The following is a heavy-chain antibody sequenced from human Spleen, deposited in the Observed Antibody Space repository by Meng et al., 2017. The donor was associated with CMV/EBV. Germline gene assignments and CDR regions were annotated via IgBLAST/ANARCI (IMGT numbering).Heavy chain of an antibody. Sequence: SCKASGYTLTSYDSNWVRQATGQGLEWMGWMNPNSGNTGYAQKFQGRVTMTRNTSISTAYMELSSLRSEDTAVYYCARMPGGYADYWGQGTLVTVSS. CDR2: MNPNSGNT. D-gene: IGHD2-2*01. V-gene: IGHV1-8*01. CDR1: GYTLTSYD. CDR3: ARMPGGYADY. J-gene: IGHJ4*02.